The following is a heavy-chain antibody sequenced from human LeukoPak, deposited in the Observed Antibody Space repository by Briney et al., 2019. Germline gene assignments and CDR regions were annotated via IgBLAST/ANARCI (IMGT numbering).Heavy chain of an antibody. J-gene: IGHJ5*02. V-gene: IGHV4-4*07. D-gene: IGHD3-22*01. CDR3: ARDYYDSSGYYGFDP. CDR1: GGSISSYY. CDR2: IYTSGST. Sequence: SETLSLTCTVSGGSISSYYWSWIRQPAGKGLEWIGRIYTSGSTNYNPSLKSRVIMSVDTSKNQFSLKLRSVTAADTAVYYCARDYYDSSGYYGFDPWGQGTLVTVSS.